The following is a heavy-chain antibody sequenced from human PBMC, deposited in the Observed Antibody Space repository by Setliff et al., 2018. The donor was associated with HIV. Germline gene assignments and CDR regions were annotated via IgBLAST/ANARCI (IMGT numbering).Heavy chain of an antibody. CDR1: DGSFSAYF. J-gene: IGHJ6*02. V-gene: IGHV4-34*01. CDR2: INHSGST. Sequence: KPSETLSLTCAVYDGSFSAYFWNWIRQPPGKGLEWIGEINHSGSTNYNPSLKSRVTISVDRSKNQFSLKLSSVTAADTAVYYCARRFEYATGYYGLDVWGQETTVTVSS. CDR3: ARRFEYATGYYGLDV. D-gene: IGHD4-4*01.